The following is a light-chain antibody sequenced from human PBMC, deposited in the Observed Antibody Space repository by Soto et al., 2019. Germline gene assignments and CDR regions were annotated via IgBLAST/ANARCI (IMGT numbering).Light chain of an antibody. Sequence: QSALTQPASVSGSPGQSITISCTGTSSDVGGYNHVSWYQQHPGKAPKLMIYVVSNRPSGVSNRFSGSKSGNTASLTISGLQAEDEADYYCNSHTSSSTLWVFGGGTKLTVL. V-gene: IGLV2-14*01. CDR2: VVS. CDR1: SSDVGGYNH. CDR3: NSHTSSSTLWV. J-gene: IGLJ3*02.